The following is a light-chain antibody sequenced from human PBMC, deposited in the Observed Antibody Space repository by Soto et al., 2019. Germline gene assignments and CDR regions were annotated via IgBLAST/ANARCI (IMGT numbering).Light chain of an antibody. CDR1: QSVSSY. J-gene: IGKJ2*01. Sequence: EIVLTQSPATLSLSPGERATLSCRASQSVSSYLAWYQQKPGQAPRLLIYDASNRATGIPARFSCSGSGTDFTLTISSLEPEYFAVYYCQQRSNWLTFGQGTKLEIK. CDR3: QQRSNWLT. V-gene: IGKV3-11*01. CDR2: DAS.